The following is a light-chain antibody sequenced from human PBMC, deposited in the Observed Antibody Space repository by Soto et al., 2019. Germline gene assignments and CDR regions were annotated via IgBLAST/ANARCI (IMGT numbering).Light chain of an antibody. V-gene: IGKV3-11*01. CDR1: QSVSSY. J-gene: IGKJ4*01. CDR3: QQRSNWPG. CDR2: DAS. Sequence: EIVLTQSPATLSLSPGERATLSCRASQSVSSYLAWYQQKHGQAPRLLIYDASNRATGIPARFSGSGSGTDFTLTISSLEPEDFAVYYCQQRSNWPGFGGGTKVEIK.